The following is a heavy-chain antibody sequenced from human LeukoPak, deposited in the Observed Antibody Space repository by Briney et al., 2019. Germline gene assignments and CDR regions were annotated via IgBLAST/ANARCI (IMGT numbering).Heavy chain of an antibody. CDR1: GYTFTGHY. CDR3: ARDATLRGGQWLVLMDNWFDP. CDR2: INPNSGDT. Sequence: GASVKVSCKASGYTFTGHYMHWVRQAPGQGLEWMGWINPNSGDTNYAQKFQGRVTMTRDTSISTGYMELSRLRSDDTAVYYCARDATLRGGQWLVLMDNWFDPWGQGTLVTVSS. J-gene: IGHJ5*02. V-gene: IGHV1-2*02. D-gene: IGHD6-19*01.